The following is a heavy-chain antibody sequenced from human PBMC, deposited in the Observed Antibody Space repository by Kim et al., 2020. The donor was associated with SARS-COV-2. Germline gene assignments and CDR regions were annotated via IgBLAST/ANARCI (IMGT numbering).Heavy chain of an antibody. Sequence: PPLKSRVTRSVDTSKNQFSLKLSSVTAADTAVYYCARVGGSSYYYYGMDVWGQGTTVTVSS. J-gene: IGHJ6*02. V-gene: IGHV4-4*07. CDR3: ARVGGSSYYYYGMDV. D-gene: IGHD1-26*01.